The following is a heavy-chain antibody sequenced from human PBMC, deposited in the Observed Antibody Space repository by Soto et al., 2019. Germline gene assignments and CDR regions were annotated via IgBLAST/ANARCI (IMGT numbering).Heavy chain of an antibody. D-gene: IGHD2-2*01. CDR3: AGVAACSSTSCYSVFDY. J-gene: IGHJ4*02. Sequence: EVQLVESGGGLVQPGGSLRLSCAASGFTFSSYWMHWVRQAPGKGLVWVSRINSEGSSTTYADSVKGRFTIYSDNAKNTLYLQMNSLRAEDTAVYYCAGVAACSSTSCYSVFDYWGQGTLVTVSS. CDR1: GFTFSSYW. V-gene: IGHV3-74*03. CDR2: INSEGSST.